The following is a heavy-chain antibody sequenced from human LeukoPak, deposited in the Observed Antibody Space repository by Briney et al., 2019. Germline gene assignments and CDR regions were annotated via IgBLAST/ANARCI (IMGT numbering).Heavy chain of an antibody. Sequence: SETLSLTCTVSGGSISSSSYYWGWIRQPPGKGLEWIGSVYYSGSTSYNPSLKSRVTISVDTSKNQFSLKLSSVTAADTAVYYCARAGATRDAFDIWGQGTMVTVSS. CDR3: ARAGATRDAFDI. CDR1: GGSISSSSYY. J-gene: IGHJ3*02. D-gene: IGHD1-26*01. V-gene: IGHV4-39*07. CDR2: VYYSGST.